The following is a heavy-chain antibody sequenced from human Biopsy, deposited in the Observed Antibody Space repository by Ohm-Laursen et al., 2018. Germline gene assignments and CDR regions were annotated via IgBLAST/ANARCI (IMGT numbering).Heavy chain of an antibody. Sequence: SETLSLTCTVSGGSIGSFFWSWIRQPPGKGLEWIGYIYYSGSTNYNPFLRSRVTISVDRSKNQFSLELSSVTAADTAVYYCARVGAGAPSIDYFDYWGQGALVTVSS. V-gene: IGHV4-59*01. CDR3: ARVGAGAPSIDYFDY. D-gene: IGHD1-26*01. CDR1: GGSIGSFF. J-gene: IGHJ4*02. CDR2: IYYSGST.